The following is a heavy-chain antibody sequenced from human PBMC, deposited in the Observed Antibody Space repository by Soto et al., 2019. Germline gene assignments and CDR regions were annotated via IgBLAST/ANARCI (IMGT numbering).Heavy chain of an antibody. D-gene: IGHD1-26*01. Sequence: EVQLVESGGGLVQPGGSLRLSCAASGFTFSSYWMHWVRQAPGKGLVWFSRINSDGSSTSYADSVKGRFTISRDNAKNTLYLQMNSLRDEDTAVYYCARDQGGSYPPGDFDYWGQGTLVTVSS. J-gene: IGHJ4*02. CDR3: ARDQGGSYPPGDFDY. V-gene: IGHV3-74*01. CDR2: INSDGSST. CDR1: GFTFSSYW.